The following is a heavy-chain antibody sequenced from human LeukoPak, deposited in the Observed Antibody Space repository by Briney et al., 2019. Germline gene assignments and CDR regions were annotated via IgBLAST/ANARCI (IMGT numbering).Heavy chain of an antibody. CDR1: GFTLSNYW. Sequence: GGSLRLSCVASGFTLSNYWMNWVRQAPGKGLEWVANIKTDGSETYYVDSVKGRFTIPRDNAKNSVCLQMNSMRAEDTAIYYCARTGKFDSWGQGTLVTVSA. V-gene: IGHV3-7*05. J-gene: IGHJ5*01. CDR2: IKTDGSET. CDR3: ARTGKFDS.